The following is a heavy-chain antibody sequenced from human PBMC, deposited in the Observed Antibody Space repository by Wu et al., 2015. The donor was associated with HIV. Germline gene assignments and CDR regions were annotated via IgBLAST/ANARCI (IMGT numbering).Heavy chain of an antibody. D-gene: IGHD3-22*01. CDR1: GGTFSTYI. V-gene: IGHV1-69*13. Sequence: QVQLLQSGAELKRPGSSVKVSCKASGGTFSTYIITWVRQAPGQGLEWMGRIIPIFGSATYAQKFQGRVTISADESTSTAYMELSSLRSEDTAVYYCATASQETYYYDSSGHAFDIWGQGTMVTVSS. CDR2: IIPIFGSA. CDR3: ATASQETYYYDSSGHAFDI. J-gene: IGHJ3*02.